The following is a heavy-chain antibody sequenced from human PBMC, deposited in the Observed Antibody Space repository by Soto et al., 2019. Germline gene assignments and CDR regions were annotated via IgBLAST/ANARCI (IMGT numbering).Heavy chain of an antibody. V-gene: IGHV3-33*01. Sequence: QVQLVESGGGVVQPGRSRRLSCAASGFTFSSYGMHWVRQAPGKRMEWVVVMWYDGSNKYYADSVKGRFPISRDNSTNTLYLKMNSLRAEDTAVYYCARVSSSGSYRGGYYYGMDVWGQGTTVTVSS. CDR3: ARVSSSGSYRGGYYYGMDV. CDR1: GFTFSSYG. D-gene: IGHD1-26*01. CDR2: MWYDGSNK. J-gene: IGHJ6*02.